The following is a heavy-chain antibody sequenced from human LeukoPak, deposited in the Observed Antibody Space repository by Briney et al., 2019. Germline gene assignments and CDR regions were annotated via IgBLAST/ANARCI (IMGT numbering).Heavy chain of an antibody. J-gene: IGHJ4*02. CDR1: GFTFSSFA. CDR2: ISGSGGST. Sequence: GGSLRLSCAASGFTFSSFAMSWVRHAPGKGLEWVSGISGSGGSTYYADSVKGRFTISRDNSKNTLYLQMNGLRAEDTAIYYCARRCGSTCFDYWGQGTLVTVSS. V-gene: IGHV3-23*01. CDR3: ARRCGSTCFDY. D-gene: IGHD6-13*01.